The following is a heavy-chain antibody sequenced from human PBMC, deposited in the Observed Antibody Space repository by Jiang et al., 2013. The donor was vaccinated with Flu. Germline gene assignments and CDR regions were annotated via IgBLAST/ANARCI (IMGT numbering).Heavy chain of an antibody. CDR1: GGSFSGYY. V-gene: IGHV4-34*01. J-gene: IGHJ4*02. CDR2: INHSGST. Sequence: KPSETLSLTCAVYGGSFSGYYWSWIRQPPGKGLEWIGEINHSGSTNYNPSLKSRVTISVDTSKNQFSLKLSSVTAADTAVYYCARGPIVGANNDYWGQGTLVTVSS. D-gene: IGHD1-26*01. CDR3: ARGPIVGANNDY.